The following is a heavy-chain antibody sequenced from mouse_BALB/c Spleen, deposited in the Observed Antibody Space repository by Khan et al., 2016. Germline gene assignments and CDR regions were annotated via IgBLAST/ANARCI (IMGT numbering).Heavy chain of an antibody. CDR3: STMLTTGLFAY. CDR1: GFPFSNYW. CDR2: IRLKSDNYPT. V-gene: IGHV6-3*02. D-gene: IGHD2-2*01. Sequence: EVKLEESGGGLVQPGGSMKLSCVASGFPFSNYWMSWVRQSPEKGLEWVAEIRLKSDNYPTHYAESVKGKFTISRDASKGRLYLQMNSLRTEDSGIYYCSTMLTTGLFAYWGQATLVTVSA. J-gene: IGHJ3*01.